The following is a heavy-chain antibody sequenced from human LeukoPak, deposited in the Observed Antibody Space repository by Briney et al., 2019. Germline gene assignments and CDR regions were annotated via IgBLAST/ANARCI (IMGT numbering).Heavy chain of an antibody. D-gene: IGHD3-10*01. CDR2: INSDGSTT. CDR3: AIPPGGYYFN. V-gene: IGHV3-74*01. CDR1: GFTFISYW. Sequence: GGSLRLSGAASGFTFISYWMHWVRQAPGKGLVWVSRINSDGSTTSYAASVKGRFTISRDTAKNTLYLQMNSLRAEDTAVYYCAIPPGGYYFNWGQGTLVTVSS. J-gene: IGHJ4*02.